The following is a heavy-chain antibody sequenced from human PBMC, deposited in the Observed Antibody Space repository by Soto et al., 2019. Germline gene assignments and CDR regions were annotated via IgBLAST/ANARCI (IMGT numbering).Heavy chain of an antibody. D-gene: IGHD6-13*01. CDR2: INHSGST. CDR3: ARGLRSSWARLPGRY. J-gene: IGHJ4*02. V-gene: IGHV4-34*01. Sequence: SETLSLTCAVYGGSFSGYYWSWIRQPPGKGLEWIGEINHSGSTNYNPSLKSRVTISVDTSKNQFSLKLSSVTAADTAVYYCARGLRSSWARLPGRYWGQGTLVTVSS. CDR1: GGSFSGYY.